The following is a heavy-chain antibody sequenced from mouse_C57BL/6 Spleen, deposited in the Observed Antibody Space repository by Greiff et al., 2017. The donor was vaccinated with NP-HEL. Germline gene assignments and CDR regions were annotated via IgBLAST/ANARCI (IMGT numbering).Heavy chain of an antibody. V-gene: IGHV1-15*01. CDR1: GYTFTDYE. CDR2: IDPETGGT. CDR3: TRSPDDYSYAMDY. D-gene: IGHD2-4*01. Sequence: QVQLKQSGAELVRPGASVTLSCKASGYTFTDYEMHWVKQTPVHGLEWIGAIDPETGGTAYNQKFKGKAILTADKSSSTAYMELRSLTSEDSAVYYCTRSPDDYSYAMDYWGQGTSVTVSS. J-gene: IGHJ4*01.